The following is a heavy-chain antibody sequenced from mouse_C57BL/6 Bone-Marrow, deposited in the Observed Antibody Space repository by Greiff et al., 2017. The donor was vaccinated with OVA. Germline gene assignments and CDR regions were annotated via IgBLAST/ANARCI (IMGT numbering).Heavy chain of an antibody. CDR1: GYTFTDYY. CDR2: INPYNGGT. V-gene: IGHV1-19*01. CDR3: ARDYSPFDY. Sequence: VQLQQSGPVLVKPGASVKMSCKASGYTFTDYYMNWVKQSHGKSLEWIGVINPYNGGTSYNQKFKGKATLTVDKSSSTAYMELNSLTSEDSAVYYCARDYSPFDYWGQGTTLTVSS. J-gene: IGHJ2*01. D-gene: IGHD2-12*01.